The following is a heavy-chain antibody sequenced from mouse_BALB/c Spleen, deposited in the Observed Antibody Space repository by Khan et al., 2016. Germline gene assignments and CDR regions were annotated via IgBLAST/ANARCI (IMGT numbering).Heavy chain of an antibody. V-gene: IGHV2-6*02. CDR1: GFSLTSYG. J-gene: IGHJ4*01. CDR2: IWSDGST. D-gene: IGHD1-1*02. CDR3: ARRDYGGGAMDY. Sequence: QVQLKESGPGLVAPSQSLSITCTVSGFSLTSYGVHWVRQPPGKGLEWLVVIWSDGSTTYNSALKSRLSISKDNSKSQVFLKMNSLHTDDTAMDYCARRDYGGGAMDYWGQGTSVTVSS.